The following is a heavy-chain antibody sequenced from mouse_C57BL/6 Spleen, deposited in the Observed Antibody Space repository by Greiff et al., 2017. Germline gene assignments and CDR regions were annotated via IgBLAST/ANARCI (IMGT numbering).Heavy chain of an antibody. V-gene: IGHV1-82*01. CDR1: GYAFSSSW. CDR2: IYPGDGDT. CDR3: AREKQGYWYFDV. Sequence: VQLQQSGPELVKPGASVKISCKASGYAFSSSWMNWVKQRHGKGLEWIGRIYPGDGDTNYNGKFKGKATLTADKSSSTAYMQLSSLTAEDYAVYFCAREKQGYWYFDVWGTGTTVTVSS. J-gene: IGHJ1*03.